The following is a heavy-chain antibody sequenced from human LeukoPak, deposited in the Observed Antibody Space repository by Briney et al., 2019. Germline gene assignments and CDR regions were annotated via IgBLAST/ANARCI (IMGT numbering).Heavy chain of an antibody. J-gene: IGHJ6*03. CDR1: GDSVSSNSAA. CDR2: TYYRSKWYN. D-gene: IGHD6-13*01. V-gene: IGHV6-1*01. CDR3: AREYSSSWYYYYYYMDV. Sequence: SQTLSLTCAISGDSVSSNSAAWNWIRQSPSRGLEWLGRTYYRSKWYNDYAVSVKSRITINPDTSKNQFSLQLNSVTPEDTAVYYCAREYSSSWYYYYYYMDVWGKGTTVTISS.